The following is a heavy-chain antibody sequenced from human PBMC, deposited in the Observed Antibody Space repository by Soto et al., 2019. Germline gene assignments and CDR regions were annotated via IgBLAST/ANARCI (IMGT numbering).Heavy chain of an antibody. CDR2: IKSKTDGGTT. V-gene: IGHV3-15*01. Sequence: GGSLRLSCAASGFTFSGSAMHWVRQASGKGLEWVGRIKSKTDGGTTDYAAPVKGRFTISRDDSKNTLYLQMNSLKTEDTAVYYCTTDLADPMFDYWGQGTLVTVSS. CDR3: TTDLADPMFDY. CDR1: GFTFSGSA. D-gene: IGHD6-13*01. J-gene: IGHJ4*02.